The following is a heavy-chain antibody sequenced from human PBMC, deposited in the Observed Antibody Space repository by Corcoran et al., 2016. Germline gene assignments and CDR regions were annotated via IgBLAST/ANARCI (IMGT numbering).Heavy chain of an antibody. CDR3: ARAPGLRSTIWENGMDV. Sequence: EVQLVESGGGLIQPGGSLRLSCAASGFTVGSNHMNWVRQAPGKGLEWVSVIYSGGNTYYADSVKGRFTISRDNSKNMLYLLMNSLRAGDTAVYYCARAPGLRSTIWENGMDVWGQGTTVTVSS. V-gene: IGHV3-53*01. D-gene: IGHD2-2*01. CDR2: IYSGGNT. J-gene: IGHJ6*01. CDR1: GFTVGSNH.